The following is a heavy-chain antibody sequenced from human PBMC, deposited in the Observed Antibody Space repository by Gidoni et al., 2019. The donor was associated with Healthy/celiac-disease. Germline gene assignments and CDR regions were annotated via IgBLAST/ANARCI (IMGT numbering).Heavy chain of an antibody. CDR1: GGSFSGYY. D-gene: IGHD3-16*01. Sequence: QVQLQQWGAGLLKPSEPLSLTCAVSGGSFSGYYWSWIRKPPGKGLEWIGEINHSGSTNYNPSLKRRDTISVETSKNQFSLKLSSVTAADTAVYYCASVWNYYYYGMDVWGKGTTVTVSS. J-gene: IGHJ6*04. V-gene: IGHV4-34*01. CDR3: ASVWNYYYYGMDV. CDR2: INHSGST.